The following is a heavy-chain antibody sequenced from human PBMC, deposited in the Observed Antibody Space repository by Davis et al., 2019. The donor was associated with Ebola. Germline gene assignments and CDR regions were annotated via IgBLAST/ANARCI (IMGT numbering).Heavy chain of an antibody. J-gene: IGHJ4*02. Sequence: ASVKVSCKASGYTFTSYAMHWVRQAPGQRLEWMGWINAGNGNTKYSQKFQGRVTITRDTSASTAYMELSSLRSEDTAVYYCARGFDGSSSSLVGGCFDYWGQGTLVTVSS. CDR1: GYTFTSYA. D-gene: IGHD6-6*01. CDR3: ARGFDGSSSSLVGGCFDY. V-gene: IGHV1-3*01. CDR2: INAGNGNT.